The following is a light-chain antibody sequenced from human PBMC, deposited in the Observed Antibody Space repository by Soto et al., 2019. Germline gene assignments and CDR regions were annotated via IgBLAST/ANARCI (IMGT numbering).Light chain of an antibody. CDR2: DAS. CDR3: QQRSNSPQYT. V-gene: IGKV3-11*01. J-gene: IGKJ2*01. Sequence: EIVLTQSPATLSLSPGERATLSCRASQSVSSYLAWYQQKPGQAPRLLIYDASNRATGIPARFSGSGSGTDFTLTISSLQPEDFAVYYCQQRSNSPQYTFGQGTKLEMK. CDR1: QSVSSY.